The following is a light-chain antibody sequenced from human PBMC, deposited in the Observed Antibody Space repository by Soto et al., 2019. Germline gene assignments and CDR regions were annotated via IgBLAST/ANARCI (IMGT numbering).Light chain of an antibody. CDR2: GAS. V-gene: IGKV3-15*01. CDR3: QQYNNWPLT. J-gene: IGKJ4*01. CDR1: QSVSSN. Sequence: EIVMTQSPATLSVSPGERATLSCRASQSVSSNLAWYQQKPGQAPRLLIYGASTRATGIPARFSGSGSGTEFTLTISSLQSEAFAVYYCQQYNNWPLTFGGGTQVEIK.